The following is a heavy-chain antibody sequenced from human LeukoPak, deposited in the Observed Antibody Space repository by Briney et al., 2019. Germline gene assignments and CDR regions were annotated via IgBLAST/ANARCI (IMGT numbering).Heavy chain of an antibody. V-gene: IGHV1-18*01. CDR3: ARDMGRWLQRNWFDP. D-gene: IGHD5-24*01. CDR1: GYTFPSYG. CDR2: ISAYNGNT. Sequence: ASVKVSCKASGYTFPSYGISWVRQAPGQGLEWMGWISAYNGNTNYAQKLQGRVTMTTDTSTSTAYMELRSLRSDDTAVYYCARDMGRWLQRNWFDPWGQGTLVTVSS. J-gene: IGHJ5*02.